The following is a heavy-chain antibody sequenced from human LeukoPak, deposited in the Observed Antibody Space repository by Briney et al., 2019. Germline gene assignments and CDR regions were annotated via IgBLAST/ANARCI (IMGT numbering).Heavy chain of an antibody. J-gene: IGHJ4*02. CDR2: IIPIFGTA. V-gene: IGHV1-69*13. CDR1: GGTFSSYA. CDR3: ASYLYYYGSGSLDY. Sequence: SVKVSCKASGGTFSSYAISWVRQAPGQGLEWMGGIIPIFGTANYAQKFQGRVTITADESTSTAYMELSSPRSEDTAVYYCASYLYYYGSGSLDYWGQGTLVTVSS. D-gene: IGHD3-10*01.